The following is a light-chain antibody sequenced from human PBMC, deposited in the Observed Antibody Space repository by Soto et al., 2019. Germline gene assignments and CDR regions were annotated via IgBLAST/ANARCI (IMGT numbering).Light chain of an antibody. CDR1: QSIGKH. CDR3: QQSYTSPTN. CDR2: GAS. Sequence: DSRMTQSTSFRSASVGDRVTSTCRASQSIGKHLNWYQQKPGKAPKFLIYGASTLQSGVPPRFTGSGSGTDFTLTVNSLQAEDFATYYCQQSYTSPTNFGQGTRLEIK. J-gene: IGKJ5*01. V-gene: IGKV1-39*01.